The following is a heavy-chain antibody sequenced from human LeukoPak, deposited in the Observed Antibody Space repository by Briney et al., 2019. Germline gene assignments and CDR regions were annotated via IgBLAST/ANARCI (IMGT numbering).Heavy chain of an antibody. D-gene: IGHD6-13*01. CDR2: IYTSGST. V-gene: IGHV4-4*07. Sequence: PSETLSLTCTVSGGSISSYYWSWIRQPAGKGLEWIGRIYTSGSTNYNPSLKGRVTISVDTSKNQFSLKLSSVTAADTAVYYCARGGAAAGTKGAFDIWGQGTMVTVSS. CDR3: ARGGAAAGTKGAFDI. J-gene: IGHJ3*02. CDR1: GGSISSYY.